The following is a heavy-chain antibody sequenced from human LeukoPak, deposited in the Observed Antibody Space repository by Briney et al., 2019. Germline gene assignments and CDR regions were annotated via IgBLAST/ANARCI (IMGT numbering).Heavy chain of an antibody. CDR1: GFTFSSYS. Sequence: GGSLRLSCAASGFTFSSYSMNWVRQAPGKGLEWVSSISSSSSYIYYADSVKGRFTISRDNAKNSLYLQMNSLGAEDTAVYYCARGPRITMVRGVILRPFDYWGQGTLVTVSS. CDR3: ARGPRITMVRGVILRPFDY. CDR2: ISSSSSYI. D-gene: IGHD3-10*01. J-gene: IGHJ4*02. V-gene: IGHV3-21*01.